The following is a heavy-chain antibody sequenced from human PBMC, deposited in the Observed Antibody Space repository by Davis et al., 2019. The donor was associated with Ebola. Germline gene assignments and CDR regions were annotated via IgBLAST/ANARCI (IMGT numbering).Heavy chain of an antibody. J-gene: IGHJ6*03. D-gene: IGHD3-10*01. Sequence: PGGSLRLSCAASGFTFDDYAMHWVRQAPGKGLEWVSSISWNGGSRGYADSVKGRFTISRDNAKNSLYLQMNSLRGEDTAVYYCARVEADYFEPCYYMDVWGKGTTVTVSS. V-gene: IGHV3-9*01. CDR2: ISWNGGSR. CDR3: ARVEADYFEPCYYMDV. CDR1: GFTFDDYA.